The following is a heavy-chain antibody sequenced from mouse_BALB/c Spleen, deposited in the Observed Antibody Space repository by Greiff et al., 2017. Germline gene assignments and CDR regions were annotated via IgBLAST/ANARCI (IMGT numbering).Heavy chain of an antibody. CDR3: AREEDYYGYDY. CDR2: ISYSGST. Sequence: DVHLVESGPGLVRPSQSLSLTCTVTGYSITSDYAWTWIRQFPGNKLEWMGYISYSGSTSYNPSLKSRISITRDTSKNQFFLQLNSVTTEDTATYYCAREEDYYGYDYWGQGTTLTVSS. V-gene: IGHV3-2*02. D-gene: IGHD1-2*01. J-gene: IGHJ2*01. CDR1: GYSITSDYA.